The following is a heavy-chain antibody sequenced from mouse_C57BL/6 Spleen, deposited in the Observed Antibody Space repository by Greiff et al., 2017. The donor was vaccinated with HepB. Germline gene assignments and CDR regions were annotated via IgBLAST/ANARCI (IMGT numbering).Heavy chain of an antibody. Sequence: VQLQQPGAELVMPGASVKLSCKASGYTFTSYWMHWVKQRPGQGLEWIGEIDPSDSYTNYNQKFKGKSTLTVDKSSSTAYMQRSSLTSEDSAVYYCASPRDGYSWFAYWGQGTLVTVSA. CDR1: GYTFTSYW. CDR2: IDPSDSYT. J-gene: IGHJ3*01. V-gene: IGHV1-69*01. D-gene: IGHD2-3*01. CDR3: ASPRDGYSWFAY.